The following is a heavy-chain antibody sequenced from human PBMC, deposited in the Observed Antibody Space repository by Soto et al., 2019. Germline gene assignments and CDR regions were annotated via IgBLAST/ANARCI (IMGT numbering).Heavy chain of an antibody. CDR3: ARVITMIVGPNYGMDV. D-gene: IGHD3-22*01. V-gene: IGHV4-31*03. J-gene: IGHJ6*02. CDR2: IYYSGST. CDR1: GGSISSGGYY. Sequence: SETLSLTCTVSGGSISSGGYYWSWIRQHPGKGLEWIGYIYYSGSTYYNPSLKSRVTISVDTSKNQFSLKLSSVTAADTAVYYCARVITMIVGPNYGMDVWGQGTTVTVSS.